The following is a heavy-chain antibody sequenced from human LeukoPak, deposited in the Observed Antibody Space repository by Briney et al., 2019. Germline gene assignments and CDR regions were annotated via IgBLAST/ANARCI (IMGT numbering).Heavy chain of an antibody. CDR2: ITSSSGTI. CDR1: GFTFNSYS. D-gene: IGHD3-22*01. CDR3: ARVKYDYDSSRFDP. Sequence: HTGGSLRLSCAASGFTFNSYSMNWVRQAPGKGLEWISYITSSSGTIYYADSVKGRFTISRDNAKNSLYLQMNSLRAEDTAVYYCARVKYDYDSSRFDPWGQGTLVTVSS. J-gene: IGHJ5*02. V-gene: IGHV3-48*04.